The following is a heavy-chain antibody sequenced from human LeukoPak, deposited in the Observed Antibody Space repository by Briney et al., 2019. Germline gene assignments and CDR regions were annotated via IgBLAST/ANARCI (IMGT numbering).Heavy chain of an antibody. CDR1: GGSISWYF. Sequence: SETLSLTCIVSGGSISWYFWSWIRQPPGKGLGWIGYIYYNGSTNYNPSLKSRVTISVDTSKNQFSLKLSSLTAADTAVYYCARGRGAELDYWGQGTLVTVSS. J-gene: IGHJ4*02. D-gene: IGHD3-10*01. CDR2: IYYNGST. CDR3: ARGRGAELDY. V-gene: IGHV4-59*08.